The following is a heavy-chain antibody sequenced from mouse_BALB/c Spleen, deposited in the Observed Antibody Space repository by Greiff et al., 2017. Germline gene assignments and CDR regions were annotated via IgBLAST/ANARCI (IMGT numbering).Heavy chain of an antibody. CDR1: GFDFSRYW. CDR2: INPDSSTI. Sequence: EVKVVESGGGLVQPGGSLKLSCAASGFDFSRYWMSWVRQAPGKGLEWIGEINPDSSTINYTPSLKDKFIISRDNAKNTLYLQMSKVRSEDTALYYCARRGLGRYFDVWGAGTTVTVSS. V-gene: IGHV4-1*02. D-gene: IGHD4-1*01. J-gene: IGHJ1*01. CDR3: ARRGLGRYFDV.